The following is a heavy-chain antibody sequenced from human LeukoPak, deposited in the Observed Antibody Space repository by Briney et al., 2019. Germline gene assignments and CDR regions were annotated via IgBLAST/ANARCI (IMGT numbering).Heavy chain of an antibody. CDR2: ISGSGGST. D-gene: IGHD6-19*01. Sequence: GGSLRLSCAASGFTVRNNHMYWVRQAPGKGLEWVSAISGSGGSTYYADSVKGRFTISRDNSKNTLYLQMNSLRAEDTAVYYCATGIAVAGSGYWGQGTLVTVSS. V-gene: IGHV3-23*01. CDR3: ATGIAVAGSGY. J-gene: IGHJ4*02. CDR1: GFTVRNNH.